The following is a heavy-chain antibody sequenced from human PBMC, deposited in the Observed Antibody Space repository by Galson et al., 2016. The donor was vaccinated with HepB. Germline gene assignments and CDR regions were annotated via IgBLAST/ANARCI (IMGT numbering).Heavy chain of an antibody. CDR1: GDSVSRIGTA. CDR3: ARITGWDVKAGFDV. J-gene: IGHJ3*01. Sequence: CAISGDSVSRIGTAWNWIRQSPSGGLEWLGNTYYRSKWLNDYAVSAKSQATISPDTSKNQFSLHLRSVTPEDTAIYYCARITGWDVKAGFDVWGQGTMVTVSS. CDR2: TYYRSKWLN. V-gene: IGHV6-1*01. D-gene: IGHD6-19*01.